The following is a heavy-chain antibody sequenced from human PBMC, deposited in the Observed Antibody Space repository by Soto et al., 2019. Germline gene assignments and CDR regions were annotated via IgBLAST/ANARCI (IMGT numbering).Heavy chain of an antibody. CDR1: GFTFSSYG. CDR3: ARDPRELCYFDY. CDR2: RWYDGSNK. D-gene: IGHD1-7*01. J-gene: IGHJ4*02. Sequence: GGSLRLSCAASGFTFSSYGMHWVRQAPGKGLEWVAVRWYDGSNKYYADSVKGRFTISRDNSKNTLYLQMNSLRAEDTAVYYCARDPRELCYFDYWGQGTLVTVSS. V-gene: IGHV3-33*01.